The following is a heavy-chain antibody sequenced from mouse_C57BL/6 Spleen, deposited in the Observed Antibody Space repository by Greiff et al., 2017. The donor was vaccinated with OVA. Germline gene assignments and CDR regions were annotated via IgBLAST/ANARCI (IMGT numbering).Heavy chain of an antibody. D-gene: IGHD2-3*01. CDR1: GYTFTDYY. CDR2: INPNNGGT. Sequence: EVQLQQSGPELVKPGASVKISCKASGYTFTDYYMNWVKQSHGKSLEWIGDINPNNGGTSYNQKFKGKATLTVDKSSSTAYMELRSLTSEDSAVYYCARKGAYDGYYFDYWGQGTTLTVSS. V-gene: IGHV1-26*01. CDR3: ARKGAYDGYYFDY. J-gene: IGHJ2*01.